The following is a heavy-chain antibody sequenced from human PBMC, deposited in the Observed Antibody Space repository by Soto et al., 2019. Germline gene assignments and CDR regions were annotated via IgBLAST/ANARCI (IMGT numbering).Heavy chain of an antibody. J-gene: IGHJ4*02. CDR3: ARNDGAAAGM. D-gene: IGHD6-13*01. Sequence: EVQLVESGGGLVQPGGSLRLSCAASGFTVSSNYMSWVRQAPGKGLEWVSIIYSSGSTYYADSVKGRFTISRDNSKNTRYLQMNSMRAEDTAVYYCARNDGAAAGMWGQGTLFTVSS. CDR1: GFTVSSNY. CDR2: IYSSGST. V-gene: IGHV3-66*01.